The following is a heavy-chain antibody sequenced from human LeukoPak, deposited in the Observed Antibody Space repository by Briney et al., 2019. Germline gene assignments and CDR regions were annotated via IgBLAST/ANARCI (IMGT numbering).Heavy chain of an antibody. CDR2: ISSSSSTI. CDR1: GFTFSNYA. V-gene: IGHV3-48*02. Sequence: RGSPRLSCAASGFTFSNYAMSSVRHAPRKGLEWVSYISSSSSTIYYADSMKGRFTISRDNAKNSLYLQMNSLRDGDTAVYYCKGSSWYNYYYMDVWGKGTTVTVSS. J-gene: IGHJ6*03. D-gene: IGHD6-13*01. CDR3: KGSSWYNYYYMDV.